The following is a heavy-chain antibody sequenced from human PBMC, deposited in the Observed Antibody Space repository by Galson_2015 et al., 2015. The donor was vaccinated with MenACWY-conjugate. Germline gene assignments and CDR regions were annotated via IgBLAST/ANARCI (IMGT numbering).Heavy chain of an antibody. CDR3: SKLSDYYDSSGLDY. D-gene: IGHD3-22*01. Sequence: SLRLSCAASGFTFSSYAMSWVRQAPGKGLEWVSAISGSGGSTYYADSVKGRFTISRDNSKNTLYLQMNSLRAEDTAVYYCSKLSDYYDSSGLDYWGQGILVTVS. V-gene: IGHV3-23*01. CDR1: GFTFSSYA. J-gene: IGHJ4*02. CDR2: ISGSGGST.